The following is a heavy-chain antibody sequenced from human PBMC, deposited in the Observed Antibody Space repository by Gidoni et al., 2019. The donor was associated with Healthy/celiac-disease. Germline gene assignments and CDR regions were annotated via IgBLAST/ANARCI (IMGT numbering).Heavy chain of an antibody. CDR2: ITPILGIA. D-gene: IGHD3-22*01. J-gene: IGHJ6*02. CDR3: ASDRRVVVALGGMDV. V-gene: IGHV1-69*02. Sequence: QVQLVQSGAEVKKPGSSVKVSCKASGGTFSSYTISWVRQAPGQGLEWMGRITPILGIANYAQKFQGRVTITAEKSTSTAYMERSSLRSEDTAVYYCASDRRVVVALGGMDVWGQGTTVTVSS. CDR1: GGTFSSYT.